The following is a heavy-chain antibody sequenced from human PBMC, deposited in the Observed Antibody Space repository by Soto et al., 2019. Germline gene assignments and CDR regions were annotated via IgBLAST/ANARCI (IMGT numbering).Heavy chain of an antibody. CDR3: ARERASGYDLSDFDY. D-gene: IGHD5-12*01. J-gene: IGHJ4*02. Sequence: PSETLSLTCTVSGGSISSYYWSWIRQPPGKGLEWIGYIYYSGSTNYNPSLKSRVTISVDTSKNQFSLKLSSVTAADTAVYYCARERASGYDLSDFDYWGQGTLVTVSS. CDR1: GGSISSYY. CDR2: IYYSGST. V-gene: IGHV4-59*12.